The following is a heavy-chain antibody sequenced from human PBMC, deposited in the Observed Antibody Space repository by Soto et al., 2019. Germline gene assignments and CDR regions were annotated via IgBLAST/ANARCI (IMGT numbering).Heavy chain of an antibody. D-gene: IGHD4-17*01. CDR1: GDSISSSNYF. CDR3: AADTVTLYYYYYGMDV. CDR2: IFYSGST. J-gene: IGHJ6*02. V-gene: IGHV4-39*01. Sequence: SETLSLTCTVSGDSISSSNYFWGWIRQPPGKGLEWIGTIFYSGSTYYNPSLKSRVTISVDTSKNQFSLRLISVTAADTALYYCAADTVTLYYYYYGMDVWGQGTTVTVS.